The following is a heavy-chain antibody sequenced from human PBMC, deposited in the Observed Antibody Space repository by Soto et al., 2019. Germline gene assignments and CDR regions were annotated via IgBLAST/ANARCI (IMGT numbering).Heavy chain of an antibody. D-gene: IGHD3-10*01. Sequence: GGSLRLSCAASGFTFSSYGMHWVRQAPGKGLEWVAVIWYDGSDKYYGDSVKGRFTISRDNAMNTLYLQMNSLRGEDTAVYYCARGSKGYYYGSSQARYWYYYYSMDVWGQGTTVTVSS. V-gene: IGHV3-33*01. CDR2: IWYDGSDK. CDR1: GFTFSSYG. J-gene: IGHJ6*02. CDR3: ARGSKGYYYGSSQARYWYYYYSMDV.